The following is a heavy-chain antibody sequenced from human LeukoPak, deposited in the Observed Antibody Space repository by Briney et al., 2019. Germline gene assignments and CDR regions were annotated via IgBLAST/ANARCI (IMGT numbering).Heavy chain of an antibody. CDR3: ARDPGIAAAGPIDY. V-gene: IGHV4-4*07. J-gene: IGHJ4*02. CDR1: GGSISSYY. CDR2: IYTSGST. Sequence: SETLSLTCTVSGGSISSYYWSWIRQPAGKGLEWIGRIYTSGSTNYNPSLKSRVTMSVDTSKNQFSLKLSSVTAADTAVYYCARDPGIAAAGPIDYWGQGTLVTVSS. D-gene: IGHD6-13*01.